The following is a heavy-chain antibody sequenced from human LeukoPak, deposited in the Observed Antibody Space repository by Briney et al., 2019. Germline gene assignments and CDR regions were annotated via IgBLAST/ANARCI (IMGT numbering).Heavy chain of an antibody. CDR3: ARGQQQLVPGVGVYYYYYMDF. Sequence: NAGESLRLSCAASGFTFSSYSMNWVRQAPGKGLEWVSSISSSSSYIYYPDSVKGRFTISRDNVKNSLSLQMNSLRAEDTAVYYCARGQQQLVPGVGVYYYYYMDFWGKGTMVTVSS. CDR2: ISSSSSYI. V-gene: IGHV3-21*01. J-gene: IGHJ6*03. CDR1: GFTFSSYS. D-gene: IGHD6-13*01.